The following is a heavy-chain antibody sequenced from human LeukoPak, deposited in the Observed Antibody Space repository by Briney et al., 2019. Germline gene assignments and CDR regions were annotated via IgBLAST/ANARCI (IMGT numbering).Heavy chain of an antibody. CDR2: INPNSGGT. Sequence: GASVKASCKASGYTFTGYYMHWVRQAPGQGLEWMGWINPNSGGTNYAQKFQGRVTMTRDTSISTAYMELSRLRSDDTAVYYCARDYTIAAAGTPSYWGQGTLVTVSS. V-gene: IGHV1-2*02. CDR3: ARDYTIAAAGTPSY. D-gene: IGHD6-13*01. J-gene: IGHJ4*02. CDR1: GYTFTGYY.